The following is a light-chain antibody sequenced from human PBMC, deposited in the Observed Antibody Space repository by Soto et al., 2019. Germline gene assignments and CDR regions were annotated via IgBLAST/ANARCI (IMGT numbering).Light chain of an antibody. Sequence: AIQMTQSPSSLSASVGDRVTITCRASQGIRNDLGWYQQKPGKAPKLLMYAASSLQSGFPSRLSGSGSVTDFTLTISSLQPEDFATYYCLQDYNYPHTFGQGTKVDIK. J-gene: IGKJ2*01. CDR2: AAS. CDR1: QGIRND. CDR3: LQDYNYPHT. V-gene: IGKV1-6*01.